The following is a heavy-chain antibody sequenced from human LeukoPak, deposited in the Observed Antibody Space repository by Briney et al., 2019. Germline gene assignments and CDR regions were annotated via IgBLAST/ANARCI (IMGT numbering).Heavy chain of an antibody. Sequence: GGSLRLSCTASGFTFSTYWMNWVRQAPGKGLEWVANIKRDGSEKNYVDSVRGRFTISRDNAKNSLYLEMNSLRAEDTAVYYCAKEGNWNLDYWGQGALVTVSS. CDR1: GFTFSTYW. CDR3: AKEGNWNLDY. D-gene: IGHD1-1*01. CDR2: IKRDGSEK. J-gene: IGHJ4*02. V-gene: IGHV3-7*01.